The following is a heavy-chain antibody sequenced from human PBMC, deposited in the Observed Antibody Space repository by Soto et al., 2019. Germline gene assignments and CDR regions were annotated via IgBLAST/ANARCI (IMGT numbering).Heavy chain of an antibody. J-gene: IGHJ4*02. Sequence: PSETLSLTCAVYGGSFSGYYWSWIRQPPGKGLEWIGEINHSGSTNYNPSLKSRVTISVDTSKNQFSLKLSSVTAADTAVYYCARYSSGWYDYFDYWGQGTLVTVSS. CDR2: INHSGST. CDR1: GGSFSGYY. V-gene: IGHV4-34*01. CDR3: ARYSSGWYDYFDY. D-gene: IGHD6-19*01.